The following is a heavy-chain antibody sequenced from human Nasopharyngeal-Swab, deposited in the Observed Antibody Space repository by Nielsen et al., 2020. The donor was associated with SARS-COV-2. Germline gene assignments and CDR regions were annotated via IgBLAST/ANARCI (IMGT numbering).Heavy chain of an antibody. J-gene: IGHJ4*02. Sequence: ASVKISCKASGYTFTSYAMHWVRQAPGQRLEWMGWINAGNGNTKYSQKFQGRVTITRDTSASTAYMELSSLRSEDTAVYYCARGYSYGHIDYWGQGTLVTVSS. CDR3: ARGYSYGHIDY. CDR2: INAGNGNT. V-gene: IGHV1-3*01. CDR1: GYTFTSYA. D-gene: IGHD5-18*01.